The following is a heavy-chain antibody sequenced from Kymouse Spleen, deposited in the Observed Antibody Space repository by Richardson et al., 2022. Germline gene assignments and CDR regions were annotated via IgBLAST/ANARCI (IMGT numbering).Heavy chain of an antibody. D-gene: IGHD2-21*02. Sequence: QLQLQESGPGLVKPSETLSLTCTVSGGSISSSSYYWGWIRQPPGKGLEWIGSIYYSGSTYYNPSLKSRVTISVDTSKNQFSLKLSSVTAADTAVYYCARLAYCGGDCYSGAFDIWGQGTMVTVSS. CDR1: GGSISSSSYY. CDR3: ARLAYCGGDCYSGAFDI. V-gene: IGHV4-39*01. J-gene: IGHJ3*02. CDR2: IYYSGST.